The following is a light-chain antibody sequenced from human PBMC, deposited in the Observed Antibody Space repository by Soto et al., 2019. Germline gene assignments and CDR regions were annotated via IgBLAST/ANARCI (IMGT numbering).Light chain of an antibody. CDR1: SSDVGGSNY. CDR2: DVT. CDR3: CLDAVNSVV. V-gene: IGLV2-11*02. J-gene: IGLJ2*01. Sequence: QSALPQPRSVSGSPGQSVTISCTGTSSDVGGSNYVSWYQQHPGKPPKVMIYDVTKRPSGVPDRFSGSKSGNTASLTISGLEAEDEADYYCCLDAVNSVVFGGGTKLTVL.